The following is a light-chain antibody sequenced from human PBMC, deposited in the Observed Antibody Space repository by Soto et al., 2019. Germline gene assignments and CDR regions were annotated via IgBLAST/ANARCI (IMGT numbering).Light chain of an antibody. Sequence: QSALTQPASVSGSLGQSITISCTGTTSDVGGYNFVSWYQHHPGKAPKLMIYNAFDRPSGVSNRFSGSKSANTASLTISGLQAEDEAPYYCSSYTRGRVVFGGGTKLTVL. CDR2: NAF. CDR3: SSYTRGRVV. V-gene: IGLV2-14*03. J-gene: IGLJ2*01. CDR1: TSDVGGYNF.